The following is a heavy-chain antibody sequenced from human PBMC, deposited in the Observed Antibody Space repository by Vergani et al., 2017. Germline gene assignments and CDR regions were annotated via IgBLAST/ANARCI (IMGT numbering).Heavy chain of an antibody. CDR3: ARHTTYTDS. V-gene: IGHV5-51*01. D-gene: IGHD1-1*01. Sequence: EVELVQSGPEMRKPGESLKISCKGSEYSFGNYWIGWVRQMPGKGLEWMGIIYPADSDTRYSPSFQGQVTISAEKSPSTAFLQWDILKASDTALYYCARHTTYTDSWGQGTLVTVSS. CDR2: IYPADSDT. J-gene: IGHJ4*02. CDR1: EYSFGNYW.